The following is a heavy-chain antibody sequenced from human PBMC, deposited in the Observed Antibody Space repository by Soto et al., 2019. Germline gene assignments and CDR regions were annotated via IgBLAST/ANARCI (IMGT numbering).Heavy chain of an antibody. J-gene: IGHJ3*02. D-gene: IGHD4-4*01. CDR2: IYYSGST. V-gene: IGHV4-30-4*01. Sequence: SETLSLTCTVSGGSISSDDYYWSWIRQPPGKGLEWIGYIYYSGSTYYNPSLKSRVTISVDTSKNQFSLKLSSVTAADTAVYSCASYRVDAFDIWGQGTMVTVSS. CDR3: ASYRVDAFDI. CDR1: GGSISSDDYY.